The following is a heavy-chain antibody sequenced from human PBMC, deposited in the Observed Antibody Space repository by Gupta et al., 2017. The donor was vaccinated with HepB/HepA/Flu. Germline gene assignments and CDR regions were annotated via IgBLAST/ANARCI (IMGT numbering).Heavy chain of an antibody. CDR1: GFTFSSYW. D-gene: IGHD6-13*01. CDR2: IKQDGSEK. Sequence: EVQLVESGGGLVQPGGSLRLSCAASGFTFSSYWMSWVRQAPGKGLEWVANIKQDGSEKYYVDSVKGRFTISRDNAKNSLYLQMNSLRAEDTAVYYCARSRSIAAAATVDYWGQGTLVTVSS. CDR3: ARSRSIAAAATVDY. V-gene: IGHV3-7*01. J-gene: IGHJ4*02.